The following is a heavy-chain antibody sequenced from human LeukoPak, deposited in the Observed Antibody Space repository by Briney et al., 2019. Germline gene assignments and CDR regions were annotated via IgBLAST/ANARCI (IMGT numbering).Heavy chain of an antibody. J-gene: IGHJ4*02. CDR2: ISSNGGST. D-gene: IGHD3-16*01. CDR3: VKGGSYGPFDY. V-gene: IGHV3-64D*06. Sequence: GGSLRLSCSASGFTFSSYTMHWIRQAPGEGLESVSAISSNGGSTYYADSVKDRFTISRDNSKNTLYLQMSSLRVEDTAVYYCVKGGSYGPFDYWGQGTLVTVSS. CDR1: GFTFSSYT.